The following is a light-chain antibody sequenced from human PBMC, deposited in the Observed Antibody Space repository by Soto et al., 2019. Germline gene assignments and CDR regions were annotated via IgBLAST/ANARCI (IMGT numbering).Light chain of an antibody. CDR3: HHYGSSPLT. V-gene: IGKV3-20*01. J-gene: IGKJ5*01. CDR2: GAS. CDR1: QSVSSSY. Sequence: EIVLPKSPGTLSLSPWERATLSCRASQSVSSSYLAWYQQKPGQAPRLLIYGASSRATGIPDRFSGSGSGTDFTLTISRLEPEDFAVYYCHHYGSSPLTFGQGTRLEIK.